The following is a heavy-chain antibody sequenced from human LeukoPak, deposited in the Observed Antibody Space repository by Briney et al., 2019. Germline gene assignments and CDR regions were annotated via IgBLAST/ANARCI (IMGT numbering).Heavy chain of an antibody. D-gene: IGHD6-19*01. Sequence: GGSLRLSCAASGFTFTSYAMSWVRQAPGKGLEWVSTITGSGGFTYYADFVKGRFTISRDNSKNTLYLQMNSLRAEDTAVYYCARESAVAGRSYWGQGTLVTVSS. CDR3: ARESAVAGRSY. CDR2: ITGSGGFT. J-gene: IGHJ4*02. CDR1: GFTFTSYA. V-gene: IGHV3-23*01.